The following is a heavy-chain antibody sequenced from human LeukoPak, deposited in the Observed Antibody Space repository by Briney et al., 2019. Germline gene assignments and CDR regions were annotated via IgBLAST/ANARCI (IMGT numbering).Heavy chain of an antibody. CDR1: GFTFSSYG. Sequence: GRSLRLSCAASGFTFSSYGMHWVRQAPGKGLEWVAVISYDGSNKYYADSVKGRFTISTDNSKNTLYLQMNSLRAEDTAVYYCAKVIDDYYDSSGYYDAFDIWGQGTMVTVSS. CDR2: ISYDGSNK. V-gene: IGHV3-30*18. D-gene: IGHD3-22*01. CDR3: AKVIDDYYDSSGYYDAFDI. J-gene: IGHJ3*02.